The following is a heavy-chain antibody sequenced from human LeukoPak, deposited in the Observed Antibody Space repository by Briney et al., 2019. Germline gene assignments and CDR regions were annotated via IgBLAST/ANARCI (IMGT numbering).Heavy chain of an antibody. CDR1: GGTFSSYA. Sequence: SVKVSCKASGGTFSSYAISWVRQAPGQGLEWMGGIIPIFGTANYAQKFQGRVTITADESTSTAYMELSSLRSEDTAVYYCASSRSGYSYGKVYYYYMDVWGKGTTVTISS. CDR3: ASSRSGYSYGKVYYYYMDV. D-gene: IGHD5-18*01. J-gene: IGHJ6*03. V-gene: IGHV1-69*13. CDR2: IIPIFGTA.